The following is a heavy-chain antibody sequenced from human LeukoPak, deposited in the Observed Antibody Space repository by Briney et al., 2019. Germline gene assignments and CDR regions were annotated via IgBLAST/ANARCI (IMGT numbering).Heavy chain of an antibody. CDR2: INPNSGDT. Sequence: ASVKVSCKASGYTFSGYYIHWVRQAPGQGLEWMGWINPNSGDTHYAQKSQGRVTLTRDTSIGTAYMELSSLRSDVTAVYYCARGGFDYWGQGTLVTVSS. J-gene: IGHJ4*02. CDR3: ARGGFDY. CDR1: GYTFSGYY. V-gene: IGHV1-2*02.